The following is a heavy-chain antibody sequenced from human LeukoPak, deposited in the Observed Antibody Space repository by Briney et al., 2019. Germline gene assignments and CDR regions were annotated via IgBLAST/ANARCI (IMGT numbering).Heavy chain of an antibody. V-gene: IGHV4-39*01. CDR3: ARQVIGYCSGGSCYWDGMDV. Sequence: SETLSLTCTVSGGSISSXSYXXGWIRQPXXXXXXXXXXXXXXGSTYYNPSLKSRVTMSVDTSKNQFSLKLSSVTAADTAVYYCARQVIGYCSGGSCYWDGMDVWGQGTTVTVSS. D-gene: IGHD2-15*01. CDR1: GGSISSXSYX. J-gene: IGHJ6*02. CDR2: XXXXGST.